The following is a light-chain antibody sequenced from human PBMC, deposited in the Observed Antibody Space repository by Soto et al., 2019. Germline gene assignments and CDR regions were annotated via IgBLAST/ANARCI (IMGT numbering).Light chain of an antibody. CDR3: SSLSTTSTPIV. CDR2: EVN. CDR1: SSDIGLYNY. J-gene: IGLJ1*01. Sequence: QSVLGQPASMSGSPGQSITIPCTGASSDIGLYNYVSWYQHHPGKAPKLLISEVNVRPSGLSDRFSAARAGNTASLTISRLQPEYEAYDYGSSLSTTSTPIVFGSGTKVTV. V-gene: IGLV2-14*01.